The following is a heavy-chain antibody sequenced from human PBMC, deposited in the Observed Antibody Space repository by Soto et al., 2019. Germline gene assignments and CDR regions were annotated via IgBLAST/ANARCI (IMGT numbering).Heavy chain of an antibody. V-gene: IGHV3-33*01. J-gene: IGHJ5*02. CDR1: GFSLSRYG. CDR3: ARDVDTTSHLNWFDP. D-gene: IGHD5-18*01. Sequence: PGGSLRLSCEVSGFSLSRYGMHWVRQAPGKGLEWVAVILYHGTTKNYADSVKGRFTISRDISKNTVYLQMDSLEVEDTAVYYCARDVDTTSHLNWFDPWGQGVMVTVSS. CDR2: ILYHGTTK.